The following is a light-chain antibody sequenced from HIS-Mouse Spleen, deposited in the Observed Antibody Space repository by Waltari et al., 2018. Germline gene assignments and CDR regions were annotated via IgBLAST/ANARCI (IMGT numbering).Light chain of an antibody. J-gene: IGLJ2*01. CDR3: QAWDSSTVV. CDR2: QDS. Sequence: SYELTQPPSVSVSPGQTASITCSGDKLGDKYACWYQQKPGQSPVLVIYQDSKRPSGSPGRFAGSKDGNPATLTISGTQAMDEADYYCQAWDSSTVVFGGGTKLTVL. V-gene: IGLV3-1*01. CDR1: KLGDKY.